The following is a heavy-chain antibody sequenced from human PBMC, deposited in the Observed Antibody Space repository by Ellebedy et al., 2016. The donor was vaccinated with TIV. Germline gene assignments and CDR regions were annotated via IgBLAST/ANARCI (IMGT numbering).Heavy chain of an antibody. CDR2: ISAYNGNT. J-gene: IGHJ6*02. CDR1: GYTFTSYG. V-gene: IGHV1-18*01. CDR3: ARDSGSYYYYYGMDV. Sequence: AASVKVSCKASGYTFTSYGISWVRQAPGQGLEWMGWISAYNGNTNYAQKLQGRVTMTTDTSTSTAYMELRSLRSDDTAVYYCARDSGSYYYYYGMDVWGQGTTVTVSS. D-gene: IGHD1-26*01.